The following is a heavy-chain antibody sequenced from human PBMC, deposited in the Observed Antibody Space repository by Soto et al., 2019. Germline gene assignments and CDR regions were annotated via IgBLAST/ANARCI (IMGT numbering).Heavy chain of an antibody. V-gene: IGHV3-23*01. Sequence: GRSLRLSCAASGFTFSSYAMSWVRQAPGKGLEWVSAISGSGGSTYYADSVKGRFTISRDNSKNTLYLQMNSLRAEDTAVYYCANAVGSVVVPAARDYWGQGTLVTVSS. CDR1: GFTFSSYA. D-gene: IGHD2-2*01. CDR2: ISGSGGST. CDR3: ANAVGSVVVPAARDY. J-gene: IGHJ4*02.